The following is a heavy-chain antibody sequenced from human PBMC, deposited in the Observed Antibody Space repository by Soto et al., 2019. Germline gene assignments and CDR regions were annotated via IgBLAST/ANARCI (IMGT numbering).Heavy chain of an antibody. CDR1: GFTFSSYG. Sequence: GGSLRLSCAASGFTFSSYGMHWVRQAPGKGLEWVAVISYDGSNKYYADSVKGRFTISRDNSKNTLYLQMNSLRAEDTAVYYCAKDGPGCAYWGQGTLVTVSS. V-gene: IGHV3-30*18. J-gene: IGHJ4*02. CDR2: ISYDGSNK. D-gene: IGHD6-19*01. CDR3: AKDGPGCAY.